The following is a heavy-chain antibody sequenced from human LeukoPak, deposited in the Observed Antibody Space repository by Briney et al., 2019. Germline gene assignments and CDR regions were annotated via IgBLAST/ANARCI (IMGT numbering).Heavy chain of an antibody. D-gene: IGHD3-3*01. CDR2: ITRSSSPT. Sequence: GGFLRLSCAASGFTFSDYTMNWVRQAPGKGLEWLSYITRSSSPTYYADSVKGRFTTSRDNAKNSLYLQMNSRRAEDTAVYYCAREGILRVFDIWGQGTMVTVSS. CDR1: GFTFSDYT. V-gene: IGHV3-48*01. J-gene: IGHJ3*02. CDR3: AREGILRVFDI.